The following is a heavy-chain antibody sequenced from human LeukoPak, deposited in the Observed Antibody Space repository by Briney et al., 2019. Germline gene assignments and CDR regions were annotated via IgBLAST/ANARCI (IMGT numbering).Heavy chain of an antibody. J-gene: IGHJ4*02. Sequence: SETLSLTFAVSGGSFIGYYWSWLRQPPGKGLEWIGEINHSWSTNYNPPLNSRGTISVDTSKNQFSLKLSSVTAADTAVYYCARRGDGDRYKYFDYWGEGPLVTVSS. CDR3: ARRGDGDRYKYFDY. CDR1: GGSFIGYY. D-gene: IGHD5-24*01. CDR2: INHSWST. V-gene: IGHV4-34*01.